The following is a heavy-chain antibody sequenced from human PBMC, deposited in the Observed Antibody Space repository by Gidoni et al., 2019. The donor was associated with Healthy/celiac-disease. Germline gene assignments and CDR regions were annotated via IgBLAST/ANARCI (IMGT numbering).Heavy chain of an antibody. J-gene: IGHJ4*02. CDR1: AFTFSSYA. Sequence: EVQLLESGGGLVQPGGSLRLSCAVSAFTFSSYAMSWVRQAPGKGSGWVSAISGSGGSTYYADSVKGRFTISRDNSKNTLYLQMNSLRAEDTAVYYCAKDTYYYDQGGDYWGQGTLVTVSS. V-gene: IGHV3-23*01. CDR3: AKDTYYYDQGGDY. D-gene: IGHD3-22*01. CDR2: ISGSGGST.